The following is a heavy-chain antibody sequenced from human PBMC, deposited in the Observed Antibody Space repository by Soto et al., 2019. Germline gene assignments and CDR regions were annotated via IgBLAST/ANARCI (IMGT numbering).Heavy chain of an antibody. V-gene: IGHV3-74*01. Sequence: EVRLVESEGGLVQPGGSLSLSCAASGFTFSYYWMHWVRQAPGQGLLWVSRIHSDGSSTTYADSVKGRFTISRDNAKNTGSLQVNSLRVEDTGVYFCARGARGAFDLWGQGTMVTVSS. CDR2: IHSDGSST. CDR1: GFTFSYYW. CDR3: ARGARGAFDL. J-gene: IGHJ3*01.